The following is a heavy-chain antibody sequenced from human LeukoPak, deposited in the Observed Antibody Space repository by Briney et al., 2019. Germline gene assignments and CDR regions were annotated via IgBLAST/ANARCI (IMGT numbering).Heavy chain of an antibody. Sequence: GGSLTLSCAPSGLTFSSYEMNCVRHAPEKGVEWVLYISSSGSPIYYADSVKGRFTISRDNAKNSLYLQMNSLRAEDTAVYYCASDSGLVPAADGYYYYYGMDVWGKGTTVTVSS. D-gene: IGHD2-2*01. CDR1: GLTFSSYE. CDR2: ISSSGSPI. J-gene: IGHJ6*04. CDR3: ASDSGLVPAADGYYYYYGMDV. V-gene: IGHV3-48*03.